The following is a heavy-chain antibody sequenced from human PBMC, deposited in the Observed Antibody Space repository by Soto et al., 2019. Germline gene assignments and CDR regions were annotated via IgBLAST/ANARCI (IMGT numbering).Heavy chain of an antibody. D-gene: IGHD3-9*01. CDR2: ISGSGAST. J-gene: IGHJ4*02. V-gene: IGHV3-23*01. CDR1: GFTFSSYA. Sequence: GGSLGLSCAASGFTFSSYAMSWFRQAPGKGLEWVSAISGSGASTYYADSVKGRFTISRDNSKNTLYLQMNSLRAEDTAVYYCAHFDWFIDYWGQGTLVTVSS. CDR3: AHFDWFIDY.